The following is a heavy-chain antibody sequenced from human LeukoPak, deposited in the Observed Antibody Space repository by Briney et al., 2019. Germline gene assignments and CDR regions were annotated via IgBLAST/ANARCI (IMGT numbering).Heavy chain of an antibody. V-gene: IGHV3-7*04. CDR2: IKQDGSKK. CDR3: TRVGYIDEGIDY. CDR1: GFPFSSYW. Sequence: GGSLRLSCVASGFPFSSYWMTWVRQAPGKGLEWVANIKQDGSKKSYVDSVEGRFTISRDDAKNSLYLQMNSLRAEDTAIYYCTRVGYIDEGIDYWGQGTLVTVSS. J-gene: IGHJ4*02. D-gene: IGHD5-24*01.